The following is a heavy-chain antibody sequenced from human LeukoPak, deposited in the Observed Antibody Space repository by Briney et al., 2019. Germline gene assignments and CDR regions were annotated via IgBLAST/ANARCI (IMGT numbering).Heavy chain of an antibody. Sequence: PSETLSLTCAVYGGSFSGYYWSWIRQPPGKGLEWIGEINNSGSTNYNPSLKSRVTISVDTSKNQFSLKLSSVTAADTAVYYCARGRIPVLRFLEWSNWFDPWGQGTLVPVSS. CDR1: GGSFSGYY. CDR2: INNSGST. CDR3: ARGRIPVLRFLEWSNWFDP. V-gene: IGHV4-34*01. J-gene: IGHJ5*02. D-gene: IGHD3-3*01.